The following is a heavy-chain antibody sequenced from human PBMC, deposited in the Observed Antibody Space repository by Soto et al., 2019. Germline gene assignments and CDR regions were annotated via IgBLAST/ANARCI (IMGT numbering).Heavy chain of an antibody. CDR1: GGTFSSYA. CDR2: IIPIFGTA. D-gene: IGHD3-3*01. V-gene: IGHV1-69*13. J-gene: IGHJ6*02. Sequence: ASVKVSCKASGGTFSSYAISWVRQAPGQGLEWMGGIIPIFGTANYAQKFQGRVTITADESTSTAYMELSSLRSEDTAVYYCARGGGFTIFGVVTDYYYYGMDVWGQGTTVTV. CDR3: ARGGGFTIFGVVTDYYYYGMDV.